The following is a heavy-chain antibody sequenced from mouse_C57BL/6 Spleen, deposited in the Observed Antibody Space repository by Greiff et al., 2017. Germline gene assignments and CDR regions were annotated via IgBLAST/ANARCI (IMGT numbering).Heavy chain of an antibody. D-gene: IGHD2-1*01. Sequence: LVESGAELARPGASVKLSCKASGYTFTSYGISWVKQRTGQGLEWIGEIYPRSGNTYYNEKFKGKATLTADKSSSTAYMELRSLTSEDSAVYFCARGGGNYFYAMDYWGQGTSVTVSS. J-gene: IGHJ4*01. CDR2: IYPRSGNT. CDR1: GYTFTSYG. V-gene: IGHV1-81*01. CDR3: ARGGGNYFYAMDY.